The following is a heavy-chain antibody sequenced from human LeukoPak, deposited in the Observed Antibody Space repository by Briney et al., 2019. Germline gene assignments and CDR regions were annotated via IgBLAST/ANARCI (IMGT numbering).Heavy chain of an antibody. CDR3: AGADISSGFSTTFDY. CDR1: GGSISSGAYY. Sequence: PSETLSLTCTVSGGSISSGAYYWLWIRQPLGKGLEWIGYIYYSGSTYYNPSLKSRLTLSVDTSKNHFSLKLSSVTAVDTAVYYCAGADISSGFSTTFDYWGQGTLVTVSS. J-gene: IGHJ4*02. V-gene: IGHV4-30-4*01. CDR2: IYYSGST. D-gene: IGHD3-22*01.